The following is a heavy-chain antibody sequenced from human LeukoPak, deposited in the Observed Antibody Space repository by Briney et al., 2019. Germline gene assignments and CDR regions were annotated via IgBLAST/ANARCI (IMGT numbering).Heavy chain of an antibody. CDR3: ERERHYYGMDV. J-gene: IGHJ6*02. CDR1: GYTFTGYY. Sequence: AAVKVSCKASGYTFTGYYIHWVRQAPGQGLEWMGWINPNSGGTNYAQKFQGRVTMTRETYISTDYMALSRLRSDATAVYYCERERHYYGMDVWGQGTTVTVSS. CDR2: INPNSGGT. V-gene: IGHV1-2*02.